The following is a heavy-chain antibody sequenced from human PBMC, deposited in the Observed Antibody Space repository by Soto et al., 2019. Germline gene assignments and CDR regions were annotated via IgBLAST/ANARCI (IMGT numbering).Heavy chain of an antibody. J-gene: IGHJ4*02. V-gene: IGHV3-11*01. D-gene: IGHD3-22*01. CDR1: GFTFSDYY. CDR2: ISSSDSI. Sequence: PXGSLRLSCAASGFTFSDYYVSWIRQAPGKGLEWVSYISSSDSIYYADSVKGRFTISRDNAKNSLYLQMNSLRAEDTAVYYCARDLGYYDSSGYFDYWGQGTLVTVSS. CDR3: ARDLGYYDSSGYFDY.